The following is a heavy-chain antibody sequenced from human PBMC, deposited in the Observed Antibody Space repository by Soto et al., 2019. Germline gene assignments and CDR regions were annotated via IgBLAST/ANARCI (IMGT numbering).Heavy chain of an antibody. D-gene: IGHD2-8*01. CDR1: GGSISSYY. Sequence: TSETLSLTCTVSGGSISSYYWSWIRQPPGKGLEWIGYIYYSGSTNYNPSLKSRVTISVDTSKNQFSLKLSSVTAADTAVYYCARDLAPTKWGQGTLVTVSS. CDR3: ARDLAPTK. CDR2: IYYSGST. J-gene: IGHJ4*02. V-gene: IGHV4-59*01.